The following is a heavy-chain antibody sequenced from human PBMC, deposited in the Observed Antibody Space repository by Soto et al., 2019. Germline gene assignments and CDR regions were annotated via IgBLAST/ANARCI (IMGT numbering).Heavy chain of an antibody. CDR1: GFTFSSYA. Sequence: EVELLESGGGLVQPGGSLRLSCAASGFTFSSYAMSWVRQGPGKGLEWVSSVSGSGDSTYYADSVKGRFTVSRDNSKKPRYLELNSLRAEDTAVYYCANAPTSRVYYYYYYMGVWGKGTTVTVSS. J-gene: IGHJ6*03. V-gene: IGHV3-23*01. CDR2: VSGSGDST. CDR3: ANAPTSRVYYYYYYMGV. D-gene: IGHD1-26*01.